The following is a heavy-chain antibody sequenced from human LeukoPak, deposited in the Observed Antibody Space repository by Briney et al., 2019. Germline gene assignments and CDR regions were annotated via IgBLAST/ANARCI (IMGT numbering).Heavy chain of an antibody. Sequence: ASVKVSCKASGYRFISNYIQWVRQAPGLGPEWIGWMHPGNGNTRYAEKFQGRVTMTRDTSINTAYMDLSSLRSDDTAVYYCAREGSYCGGGDSYSLDSWGQGTLITVSS. CDR2: MHPGNGNT. CDR3: AREGSYCGGGDSYSLDS. D-gene: IGHD2-15*01. V-gene: IGHV1-2*02. J-gene: IGHJ4*02. CDR1: GYRFISNY.